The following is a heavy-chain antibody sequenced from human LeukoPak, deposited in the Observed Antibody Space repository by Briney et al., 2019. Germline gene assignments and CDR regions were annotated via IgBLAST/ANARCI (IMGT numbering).Heavy chain of an antibody. CDR2: ISSSGSST. Sequence: GGPLNLFCGASGFPFDNYAVIGVPQARGKGVVGVSGISSSGSSTYYADSVKGRFTISRDNSKNTLFLQMNSLRAEDTAVYYCAKDRSCTGSSCNVGSWGQGTMVTVSS. CDR3: AKDRSCTGSSCNVGS. D-gene: IGHD2-2*01. J-gene: IGHJ3*01. CDR1: GFPFDNYA. V-gene: IGHV3-23*01.